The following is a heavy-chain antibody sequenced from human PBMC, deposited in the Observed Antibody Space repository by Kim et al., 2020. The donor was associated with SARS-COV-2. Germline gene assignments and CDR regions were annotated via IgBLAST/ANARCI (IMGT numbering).Heavy chain of an antibody. Sequence: SETLSLTCAVYGGSFSGYYWSWIRQPPGKGLEWIGEINHSGSTNYNPSLKSRVTISVDTSKNQFSLKLSSVTAADTAVYYCARGLSGSNYMDVWGQGTTVTVSS. V-gene: IGHV4-34*01. CDR2: INHSGST. J-gene: IGHJ6*02. D-gene: IGHD6-19*01. CDR1: GGSFSGYY. CDR3: ARGLSGSNYMDV.